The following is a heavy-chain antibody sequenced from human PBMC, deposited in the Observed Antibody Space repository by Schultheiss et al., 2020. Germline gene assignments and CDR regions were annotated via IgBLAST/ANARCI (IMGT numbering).Heavy chain of an antibody. D-gene: IGHD2-21*02. CDR2: IYYSGST. J-gene: IGHJ4*02. Sequence: SETLSLTCAVYGGSFSGYYWGWIRQPPGKGLEWIGYIYYSGSTNYNPSLKSRVTISVDTSKNQFSLKLTSVTAADTANYYCARGLCGGDCYIYYDHWGQGTLVTVSS. CDR3: ARGLCGGDCYIYYDH. CDR1: GGSFSGYY. V-gene: IGHV4-34*01.